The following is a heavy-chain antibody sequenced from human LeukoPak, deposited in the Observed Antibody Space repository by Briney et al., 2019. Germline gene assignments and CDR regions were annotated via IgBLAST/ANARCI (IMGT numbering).Heavy chain of an antibody. CDR3: ARDRGYSYAFDY. Sequence: SDTLSLTCTVSGGSISSYYRSWIRQPAGKGLEWIGRIYTSGSTNYNPSLKSRVTISIDTSKNQFSLKLNSVTAADTAVYYCARDRGYSYAFDYWGQGTLVTVSS. CDR2: IYTSGST. V-gene: IGHV4-4*07. D-gene: IGHD5-18*01. J-gene: IGHJ4*02. CDR1: GGSISSYY.